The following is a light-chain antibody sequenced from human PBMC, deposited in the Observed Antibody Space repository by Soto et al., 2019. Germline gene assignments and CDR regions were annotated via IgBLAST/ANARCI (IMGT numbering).Light chain of an antibody. Sequence: QSVRTQPPSVSGAPGQRVTISCTGSSSNIGAGYDVHWYQQIPGTAPRVLIYVNNNRPSGVPDRFSGSKSGTSASLAITGLQAEDEADYYCQSYDNSLSGYVFGTGTKVTVL. CDR2: VNN. J-gene: IGLJ1*01. V-gene: IGLV1-40*01. CDR1: SSNIGAGYD. CDR3: QSYDNSLSGYV.